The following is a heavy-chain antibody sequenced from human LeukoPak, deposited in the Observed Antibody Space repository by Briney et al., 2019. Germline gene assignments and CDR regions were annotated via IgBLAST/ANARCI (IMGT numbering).Heavy chain of an antibody. V-gene: IGHV4-4*07. CDR1: GGSISSYY. CDR2: IYTSGST. J-gene: IGHJ5*02. CDR3: AREGDYVWGSYRYTFWFDP. D-gene: IGHD3-16*02. Sequence: SETLSLTCTVSGGSISSYYWSWIRQPAGRGLEWIGRIYTSGSTNYNPSLKSRVTMSVDTSKNQFSLKLSSVTAADTAVYYCAREGDYVWGSYRYTFWFDPWGQGTLVTVSS.